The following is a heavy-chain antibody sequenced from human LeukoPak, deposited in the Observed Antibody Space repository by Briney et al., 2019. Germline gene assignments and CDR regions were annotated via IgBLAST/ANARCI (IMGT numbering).Heavy chain of an antibody. Sequence: GESLKISCKGSGYSFTSYWIGWVRQMPGKGLEWMGIIYPGDSDTRYSPSFQGQVTISADKSISTAYLQWSSLKASDTAMYYCARRFDSSGCPENDAFDIWGQGTMVTVSS. V-gene: IGHV5-51*01. D-gene: IGHD3-22*01. J-gene: IGHJ3*02. CDR3: ARRFDSSGCPENDAFDI. CDR1: GYSFTSYW. CDR2: IYPGDSDT.